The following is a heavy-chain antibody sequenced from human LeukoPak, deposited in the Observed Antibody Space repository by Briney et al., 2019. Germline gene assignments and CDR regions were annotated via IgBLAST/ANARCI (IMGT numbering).Heavy chain of an antibody. CDR3: ARGPTGSSWYVWVDY. Sequence: GGSLRLSCAASGFTFSSNSMNWVRQAPGKGLEWVSSISSSSSYISYSDSVKGRFTISRDSAKNSLYLQMNSLRAEDTALYYCARGPTGSSWYVWVDYWGQGTLVTVSS. CDR2: ISSSSSYI. D-gene: IGHD6-13*01. V-gene: IGHV3-21*01. J-gene: IGHJ4*02. CDR1: GFTFSSNS.